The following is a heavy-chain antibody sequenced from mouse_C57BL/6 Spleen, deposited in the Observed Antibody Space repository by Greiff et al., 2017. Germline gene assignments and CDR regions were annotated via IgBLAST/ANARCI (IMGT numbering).Heavy chain of an antibody. CDR1: GYTFTSYW. D-gene: IGHD1-1*01. J-gene: IGHJ2*01. Sequence: VKLQESGAELAKPGASVKLSCKASGYTFTSYWMHWVKQRPGQGLEWIGYINPSSGYTKYNQKFKYKATLTADKSSSTAYMQLSSLTYEDSAVYYCARSGGSSHFDYWGQGTTLTVSS. CDR3: ARSGGSSHFDY. CDR2: INPSSGYT. V-gene: IGHV1-7*01.